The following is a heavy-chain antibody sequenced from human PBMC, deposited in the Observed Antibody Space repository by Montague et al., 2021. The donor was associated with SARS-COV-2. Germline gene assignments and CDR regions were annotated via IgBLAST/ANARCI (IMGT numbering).Heavy chain of an antibody. D-gene: IGHD3-10*01. CDR1: GVSLSSSSFY. V-gene: IGHV4-39*01. Sequence: SETLSLTCTVSGVSLSSSSFYWGWIRQPPGKGLEWIGSIYYSGSTYYNPSLKSRVTISVDTSKNQFSLKLSSVTAADTAVYYCARREDYYGSGSYPNWGQGTLVTVSS. CDR2: IYYSGST. J-gene: IGHJ4*02. CDR3: ARREDYYGSGSYPN.